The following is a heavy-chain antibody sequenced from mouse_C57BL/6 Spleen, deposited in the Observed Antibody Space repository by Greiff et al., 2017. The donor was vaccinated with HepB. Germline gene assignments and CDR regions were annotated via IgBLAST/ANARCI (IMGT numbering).Heavy chain of an antibody. V-gene: IGHV6-3*01. D-gene: IGHD2-1*01. J-gene: IGHJ2*01. CDR3: TGGGIYYGLDY. CDR2: IRLKSDNYAT. CDR1: GFTFSNYW. Sequence: EVKLEESGGGLVQPGGSMKLSCVASGFTFSNYWMNWVRQSPEKGLEWVAQIRLKSDNYATHYAESVKGRFTISRDDSKSSVYLQMNNLRAEDTGIYYGTGGGIYYGLDYWGQGTTLTVSS.